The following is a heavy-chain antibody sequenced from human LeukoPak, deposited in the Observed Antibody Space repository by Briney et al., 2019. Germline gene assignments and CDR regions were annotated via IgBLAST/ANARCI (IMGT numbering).Heavy chain of an antibody. Sequence: GGSLRLSCAASGFTFSIYYMSWVRQAPGKGLEWVANIKQDGSEKYYVDSVKGRFTISRDNAKNSVFLQMNSLRAEDTAVYYCARVPYSSSWYFDYWGQGTLVTVSS. CDR2: IKQDGSEK. D-gene: IGHD6-13*01. CDR1: GFTFSIYY. J-gene: IGHJ4*02. CDR3: ARVPYSSSWYFDY. V-gene: IGHV3-7*01.